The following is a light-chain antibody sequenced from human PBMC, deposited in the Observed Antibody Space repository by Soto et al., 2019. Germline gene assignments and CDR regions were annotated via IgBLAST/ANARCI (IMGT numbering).Light chain of an antibody. CDR1: QSISNW. J-gene: IGKJ2*01. Sequence: DIQMTQSPSTLSASVGDRVTITCRASQSISNWLAWYQQKPVKAPNLLTYDASSLESGVPSSFSGSGSGTEFTLTISSLQPDDFGTYYCQKYNSLYTFGQGTKLEIK. V-gene: IGKV1-5*01. CDR3: QKYNSLYT. CDR2: DAS.